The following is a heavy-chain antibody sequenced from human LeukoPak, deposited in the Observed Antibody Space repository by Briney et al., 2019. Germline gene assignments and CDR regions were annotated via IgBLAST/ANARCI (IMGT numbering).Heavy chain of an antibody. CDR2: IKQDGSEK. D-gene: IGHD3-10*01. J-gene: IGHJ4*02. V-gene: IGHV3-7*01. Sequence: GGSLRLSCAASGFTFSSHWMSWVRQAPGKGLEWVANIKQDGSEKYYVDSVKGRFTISRDNARNSLYLQMNSLRAEDTAVYYCASEWFTHWGQGTLVTVSS. CDR3: ASEWFTH. CDR1: GFTFSSHW.